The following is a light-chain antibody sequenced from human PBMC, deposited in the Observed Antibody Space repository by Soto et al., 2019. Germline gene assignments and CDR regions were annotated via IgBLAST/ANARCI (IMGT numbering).Light chain of an antibody. J-gene: IGKJ1*01. CDR2: GAS. Sequence: EIVITQSPATLSVSPGERATLSCRASQSVSSNLAWYQQKPGQAPRLLIYGASTRATGIPARFSGSGSGTEFTLTISSLRSEDFAVYYCQQYNNWPPWTFGQGTKVDIK. CDR3: QQYNNWPPWT. V-gene: IGKV3-15*01. CDR1: QSVSSN.